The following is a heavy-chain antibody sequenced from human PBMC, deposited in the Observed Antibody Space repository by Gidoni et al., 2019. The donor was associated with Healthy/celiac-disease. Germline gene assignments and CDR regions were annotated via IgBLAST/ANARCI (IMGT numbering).Heavy chain of an antibody. Sequence: QVQLVQSGAEVKKPGASVEVSCKASGYTFTSSAMHWVRQAPGQRLEWMGWINAGNGNTKYSQKFQGRVTITRDTSASTAYMELSSLRSEDTAVYYCAREGDIVILPAAFWFDPWGQGTLVTVSS. J-gene: IGHJ5*02. CDR3: AREGDIVILPAAFWFDP. V-gene: IGHV1-3*01. CDR1: GYTFTSSA. D-gene: IGHD2-2*01. CDR2: INAGNGNT.